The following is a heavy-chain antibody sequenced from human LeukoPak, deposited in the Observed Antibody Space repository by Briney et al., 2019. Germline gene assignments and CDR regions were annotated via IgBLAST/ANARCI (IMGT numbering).Heavy chain of an antibody. V-gene: IGHV3-15*05. CDR3: TSSGSRWDYFDY. CDR1: GFSFNKAW. D-gene: IGHD4-23*01. Sequence: PGGSLRLSCAASGFSFNKAWVIWVRQAPGKGLEWVARIKTKPEGGTTDYAAPVKGRFTISRDDSKDTLYLQMNSLRTDDTALYYCTSSGSRWDYFDYWGQGTLATVSS. CDR2: IKTKPEGGTT. J-gene: IGHJ4*02.